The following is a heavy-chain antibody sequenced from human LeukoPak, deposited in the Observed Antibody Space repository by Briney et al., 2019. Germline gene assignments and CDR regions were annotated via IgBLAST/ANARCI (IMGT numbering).Heavy chain of an antibody. CDR2: IKQDGSEK. CDR3: ARDSYSNYDY. CDR1: GLTFSSYW. Sequence: SGGYLRLSCAASGLTFSSYWMSWVRQAPGKGLEWVANIKQDGSEKYYVDSVKGRFTISRDNAKNSLYLQMNSLGAEDTAVYYCARDSYSNYDYWGQGTLVTVSS. J-gene: IGHJ4*02. V-gene: IGHV3-7*01. D-gene: IGHD4-11*01.